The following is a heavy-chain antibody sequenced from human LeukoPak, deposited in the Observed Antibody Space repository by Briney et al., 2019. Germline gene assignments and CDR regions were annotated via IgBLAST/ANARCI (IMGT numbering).Heavy chain of an antibody. CDR3: ARDRTDIVVVVAATQGYYGMDV. Sequence: EASVNVSCKASGYTLTSYGISWVRQAPGQGLEWMGWISAYNGNTNYAQKLQGRVTMTTDTSTSTAYMELRSLRSDDTAVYYCARDRTDIVVVVAATQGYYGMDVWGQGTTVTVSS. V-gene: IGHV1-18*01. CDR1: GYTLTSYG. J-gene: IGHJ6*02. D-gene: IGHD2-15*01. CDR2: ISAYNGNT.